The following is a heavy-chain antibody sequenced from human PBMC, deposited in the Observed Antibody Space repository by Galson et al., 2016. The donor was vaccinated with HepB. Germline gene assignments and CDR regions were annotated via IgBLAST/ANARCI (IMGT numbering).Heavy chain of an antibody. CDR3: VRAATTLRSGWKTLAPRFYYSGMDV. D-gene: IGHD6-19*01. J-gene: IGHJ6*02. Sequence: CAISGDSVSSKTVAWNWIRRSPSRGLEWLGGTYSRSRWHTDYAPSMKSRITISSDTSKNQFSLQLNSVTPEDTAVYYCVRAATTLRSGWKTLAPRFYYSGMDVWGQGTTVTVSS. CDR1: GDSVSSKTVA. CDR2: TYSRSRWHT. V-gene: IGHV6-1*01.